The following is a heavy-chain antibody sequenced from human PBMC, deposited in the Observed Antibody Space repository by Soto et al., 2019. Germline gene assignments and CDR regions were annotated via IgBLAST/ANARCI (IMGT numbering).Heavy chain of an antibody. CDR1: GFMFNYYS. J-gene: IGHJ4*02. V-gene: IGHV3-23*01. CDR3: AKDGRRFLEWLSHVDY. D-gene: IGHD3-3*01. Sequence: GGSLRLSCSASGFMFNYYSMSWVRQAPGKGLEWVSTFRESGGSAYYADSVRGRFTISRDDSNNTLYLQMQSLRAEDTAVYYCAKDGRRFLEWLSHVDYWGQGTLVTVSS. CDR2: FRESGGSA.